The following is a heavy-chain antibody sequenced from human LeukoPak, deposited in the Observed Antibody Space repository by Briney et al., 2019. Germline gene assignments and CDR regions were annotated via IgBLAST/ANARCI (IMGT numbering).Heavy chain of an antibody. Sequence: ASVKVSCKASGYTFTSYDINWVRQAPGQGLEWMGWINPNSGGTNYAQKFQGRVTMTRDTSISTAYMELSRLRSDDTAVYYCARRYYYGSGHLDYWGQGTLVTVSS. CDR1: GYTFTSYD. V-gene: IGHV1-2*02. J-gene: IGHJ4*02. CDR2: INPNSGGT. CDR3: ARRYYYGSGHLDY. D-gene: IGHD3-10*01.